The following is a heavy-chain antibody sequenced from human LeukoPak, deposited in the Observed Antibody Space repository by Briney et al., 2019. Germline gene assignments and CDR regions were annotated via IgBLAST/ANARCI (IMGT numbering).Heavy chain of an antibody. V-gene: IGHV1-2*02. Sequence: ASVKLSCKASGYTFTGYYMHWVRHAPGQGLEWMGWINPNSGGTNYAQKFQGRVTMTRDTSISTAYMELSRLRSDDTAVYYCARGNLIRDSSGYYYRDYWGQGTLVTVSS. D-gene: IGHD3-22*01. J-gene: IGHJ4*02. CDR2: INPNSGGT. CDR3: ARGNLIRDSSGYYYRDY. CDR1: GYTFTGYY.